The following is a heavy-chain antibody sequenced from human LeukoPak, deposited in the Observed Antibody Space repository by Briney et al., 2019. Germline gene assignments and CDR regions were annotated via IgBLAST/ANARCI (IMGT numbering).Heavy chain of an antibody. CDR3: SHRWGGLRWAYFDY. V-gene: IGHV2-5*01. J-gene: IGHJ4*02. Sequence: SGPTLVKPTHTLTLTCAFSGFSLSTSRVAVGWIRQPPGNALEWLALIYWNAHKRYSPSLKGRLTITMYTSKNYVTLTMTNMDPVDTATYYCSHRWGGLRWAYFDYWGQGSLVSVSS. CDR2: IYWNAHK. D-gene: IGHD4-23*01. CDR1: GFSLSTSRVA.